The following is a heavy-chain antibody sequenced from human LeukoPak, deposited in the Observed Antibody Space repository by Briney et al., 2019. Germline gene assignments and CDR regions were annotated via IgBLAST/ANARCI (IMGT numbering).Heavy chain of an antibody. CDR2: INPNSGGT. V-gene: IGHV1-2*02. Sequence: ASVKVSYKASGYTFTGYYMHWVRQAPGQGLEWMGWINPNSGGTNYAQKFQGRVTMTRDTSISTAYMELSRLRSDDTAVYYCARDPPCSGGSCYLFDYWGQGTLVTVSS. D-gene: IGHD2-15*01. CDR1: GYTFTGYY. J-gene: IGHJ4*02. CDR3: ARDPPCSGGSCYLFDY.